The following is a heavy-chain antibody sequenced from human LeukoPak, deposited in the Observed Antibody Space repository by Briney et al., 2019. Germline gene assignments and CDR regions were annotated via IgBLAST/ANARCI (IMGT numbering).Heavy chain of an antibody. D-gene: IGHD6-13*01. CDR1: GYTFTGYY. V-gene: IGHV1-8*02. J-gene: IGHJ6*02. CDR2: MNPNSGNT. Sequence: GASVKVSCKASGYTFTGYYMHWVRQAPGQGLEWMGWMNPNSGNTGYAQKFQGRVTMTRNTSISTAYMELSSLRSEDTALYYCARYSGYSSSWYLAYYYYGMDVWGQGTTVTVSS. CDR3: ARYSGYSSSWYLAYYYYGMDV.